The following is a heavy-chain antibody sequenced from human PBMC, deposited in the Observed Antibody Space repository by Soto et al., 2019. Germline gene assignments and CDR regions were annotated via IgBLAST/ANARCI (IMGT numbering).Heavy chain of an antibody. CDR1: GGSIRSYY. D-gene: IGHD3-16*02. Sequence: QVQLQESGPGLVKPSETLSLTCTVSGGSIRSYYWSWIRQPPGKGLEWIGYIYYSGSTNYNPSLKSRVTISVDTSKNQCSLKMSSVTAADTAVYYCARLYGLDAFDFWGQGTMVTVSS. CDR2: IYYSGST. J-gene: IGHJ3*01. CDR3: ARLYGLDAFDF. V-gene: IGHV4-59*08.